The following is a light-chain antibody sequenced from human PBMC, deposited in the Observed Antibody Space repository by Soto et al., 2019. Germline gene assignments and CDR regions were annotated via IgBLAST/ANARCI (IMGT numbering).Light chain of an antibody. CDR3: ETWDFNTRV. J-gene: IGLJ3*02. CDR2: LEGSGSY. V-gene: IGLV4-60*02. CDR1: SGHNSYI. Sequence: QSVLTQSSSASASLGSSVELTCTLSSGHNSYIIAWHQQQPGKAPRYLMKLEGSGSYNKGSGVPDRFSGSSSGADRYLTISNLQFEDEADYYCETWDFNTRVFGGGTKVTVL.